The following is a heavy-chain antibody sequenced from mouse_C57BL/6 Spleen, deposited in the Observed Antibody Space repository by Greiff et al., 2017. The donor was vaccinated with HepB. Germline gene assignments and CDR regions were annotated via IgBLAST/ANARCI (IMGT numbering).Heavy chain of an antibody. J-gene: IGHJ4*01. CDR1: GYAFSSYW. CDR2: IYPGDGDT. V-gene: IGHV1-80*01. CDR3: ARKGGYYGSSSYYAMDY. D-gene: IGHD1-1*01. Sequence: VQLQQSGAELVKPGASVKISCKASGYAFSSYWMNWVKQRPGKGLEWIGQIYPGDGDTNYNGKFKGKATLTADKSSSTAYMQLSSLTSEDSAVYFCARKGGYYGSSSYYAMDYWGQGTSVTVSS.